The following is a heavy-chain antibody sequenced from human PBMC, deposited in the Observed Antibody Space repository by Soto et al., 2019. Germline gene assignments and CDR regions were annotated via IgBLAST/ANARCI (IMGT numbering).Heavy chain of an antibody. CDR1: GGSVSSAGYF. CDR3: ARHRPAASRYAYYHYMDV. D-gene: IGHD3-9*01. J-gene: IGHJ6*03. CDR2: VYFSGDS. Sequence: QLQLEESGPGLVKPSETLSLICTVSGGSVSSAGYFWGWIRQPPGKGLDWLGSVYFSGDSYYNPSLKSRVAMSVDTSKSQFSLNLNSATAADTAVYYCARHRPAASRYAYYHYMDVWGKGTTVTVSS. V-gene: IGHV4-39*01.